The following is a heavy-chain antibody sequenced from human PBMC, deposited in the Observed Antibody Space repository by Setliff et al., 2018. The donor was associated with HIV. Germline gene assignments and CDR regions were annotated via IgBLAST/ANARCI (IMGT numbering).Heavy chain of an antibody. V-gene: IGHV4-38-2*01. Sequence: SETLSLTCVVSGYVISSGYYWGWIRQPPGKGLEWIGSIYHSGSIYYNPSLKSRVTISVDTSKNQFSLKLSSVTAADTAVYYCARHDGTYCGGDCYLLGYFDLWGRGTLVTVSS. J-gene: IGHJ2*01. CDR3: ARHDGTYCGGDCYLLGYFDL. CDR1: GYVISSGYY. CDR2: IYHSGSI. D-gene: IGHD2-21*02.